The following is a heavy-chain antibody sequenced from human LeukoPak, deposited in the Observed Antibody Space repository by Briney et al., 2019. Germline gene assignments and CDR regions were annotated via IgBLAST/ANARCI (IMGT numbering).Heavy chain of an antibody. CDR3: SRSHDYGGLYFYYYMDV. Sequence: KASETLSLTCTVSVGSISSRSDYWGWIRQTPGKGLEWIGNLDSSGSTYYNPSLKSRVTISVGTSKNQFSLNLRSVTAADTAIYFCSRSHDYGGLYFYYYMDVWGKGTTVTVSS. V-gene: IGHV4-39*01. D-gene: IGHD4-23*01. CDR1: VGSISSRSDY. J-gene: IGHJ6*03. CDR2: LDSSGST.